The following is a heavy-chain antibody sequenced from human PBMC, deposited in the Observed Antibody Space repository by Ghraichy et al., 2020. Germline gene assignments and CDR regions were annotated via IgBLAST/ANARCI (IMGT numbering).Heavy chain of an antibody. V-gene: IGHV3-48*02. J-gene: IGHJ5*02. CDR3: AILTVTTFPKGNRSDP. CDR1: GFTFSSYS. Sequence: GGSPRLSCAASGFTFSSYSMNWVRQAPGKGLEWVSYISSSSSTIYYADSVKGRFTISRDNAKNSLYLQMNSLRDEDTAVYYCAILTVTTFPKGNRSDPWGQGTLVTVSS. CDR2: ISSSSSTI. D-gene: IGHD4-17*01.